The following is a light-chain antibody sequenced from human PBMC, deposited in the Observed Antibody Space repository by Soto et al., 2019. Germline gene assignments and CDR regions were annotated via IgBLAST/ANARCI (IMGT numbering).Light chain of an antibody. CDR1: SSDVGAYNY. Sequence: QSVLSQHPSVCGSLGQSITISCTGTSSDVGAYNYVSWYQQQPGKAPKLMISEVSNRPSGVSNRFSGSKYGNTASLIISGLQAEDEADYYCCSFTSITTYVFGTGTKVTVL. J-gene: IGLJ1*01. V-gene: IGLV2-14*01. CDR3: CSFTSITTYV. CDR2: EVS.